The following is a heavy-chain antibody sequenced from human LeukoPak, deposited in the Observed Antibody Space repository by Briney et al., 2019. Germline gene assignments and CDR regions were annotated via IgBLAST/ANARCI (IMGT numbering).Heavy chain of an antibody. CDR3: ARDESIAAAGTGFDY. CDR2: INPNSGGT. D-gene: IGHD6-13*01. CDR1: GYTFTGYY. Sequence: ASVKVSCKASGYTFTGYYMHWVRQAPGQGLEWMGWINPNSGGTNYAQKFQGRVTMTRDTSISTAYMELSRLRSDDTAVYYCARDESIAAAGTGFDYWGQGTLVTVSS. V-gene: IGHV1-2*02. J-gene: IGHJ4*02.